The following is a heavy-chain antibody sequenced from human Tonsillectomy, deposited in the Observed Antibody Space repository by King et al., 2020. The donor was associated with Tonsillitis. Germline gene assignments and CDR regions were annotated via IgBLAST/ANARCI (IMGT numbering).Heavy chain of an antibody. CDR1: GGSISSSY. CDR3: ARDIYGSGDYYTHGFDS. D-gene: IGHD3-10*01. J-gene: IGHJ4*02. CDR2: LYNSETT. Sequence: QLQESGPGLVKPSETLSLTCTVSGGSISSSYLSWLRQSPGKGLEWIGSLYNSETTSYNPSLRSRGTISPDTSKNQFSLNLSSVTAADTAIYYCARDIYGSGDYYTHGFDSWGQGTLVAVSS. V-gene: IGHV4-59*01.